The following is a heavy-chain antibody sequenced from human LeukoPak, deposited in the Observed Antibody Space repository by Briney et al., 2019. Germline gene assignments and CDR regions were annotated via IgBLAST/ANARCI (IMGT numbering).Heavy chain of an antibody. CDR2: INHSGST. CDR1: GGSFSGYY. CDR3: AMSIYYYDSSGSVDDY. V-gene: IGHV4-34*01. Sequence: SETLSLTCAVYGGSFSGYYWSWLRQPPGKGREWIGEINHSGSTNYNPSLKSRVTISVDTSKNQFSLKLSSVTAADTAVYYCAMSIYYYDSSGSVDDYWGQGTLVTVSS. J-gene: IGHJ4*02. D-gene: IGHD3-22*01.